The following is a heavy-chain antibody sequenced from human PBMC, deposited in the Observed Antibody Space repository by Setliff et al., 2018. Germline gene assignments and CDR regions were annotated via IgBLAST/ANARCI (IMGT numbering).Heavy chain of an antibody. J-gene: IGHJ4*02. CDR1: GGSLSISNSY. CDR3: ARHVGGAGGLDY. V-gene: IGHV4-39*01. Sequence: TSETLSLTCTVSGGSLSISNSYWGWIRQPPGKGLEWIGTIYYSGNTHYTPSLKSRVTISVDTSNNQFSLKLNSVTAADTGVYYCARHVGGAGGLDYWGQGTLVTVSS. D-gene: IGHD1-26*01. CDR2: IYYSGNT.